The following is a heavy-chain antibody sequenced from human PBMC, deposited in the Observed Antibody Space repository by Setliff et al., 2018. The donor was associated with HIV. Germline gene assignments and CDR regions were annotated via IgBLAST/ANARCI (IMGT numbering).Heavy chain of an antibody. J-gene: IGHJ4*02. CDR2: VNPTGGT. D-gene: IGHD3-16*02. CDR3: ARRGSYRGSYAFDY. Sequence: ASVKVSCKASGYIFVNFKIHWVRQSPGQGLEWMGMVNPTGGTTYIEKLRGRVTVTTDTSTSSSYMELSNLTSDDTAVYYCARRGSYRGSYAFDYWGQGTPVTVSS. CDR1: GYIFVNFK. V-gene: IGHV1-46*04.